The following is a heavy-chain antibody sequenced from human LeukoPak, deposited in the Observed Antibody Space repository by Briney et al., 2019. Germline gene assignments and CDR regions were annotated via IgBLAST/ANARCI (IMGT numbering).Heavy chain of an antibody. V-gene: IGHV4-34*08. CDR3: ATAPGVCGGDCHMNWFDP. CDR1: GGTFSGYY. J-gene: IGHJ5*02. Sequence: SETLSLTCAVYGGTFSGYYWSWIRQPPGKGLEWIGEINHSGSTNYNPSLKSRVTISVDTSKNQFSLKLSSVTAADTAVYYCATAPGVCGGDCHMNWFDPWGQGTLVTVSS. D-gene: IGHD2-21*02. CDR2: INHSGST.